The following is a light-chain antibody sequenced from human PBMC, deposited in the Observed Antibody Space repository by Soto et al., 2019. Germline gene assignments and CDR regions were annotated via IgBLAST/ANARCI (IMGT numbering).Light chain of an antibody. CDR3: KQYNNWPFS. Sequence: FVLKPFPGTLSLSHGERATLSCRASQIVTTNFAWYQQKAGQSPRLLISDVSIRATGVPARLSGTGFKTDFTLTICILQSDDSAVCFCKQYNNWPFSFGQGTRREI. J-gene: IGKJ5*01. CDR2: DVS. CDR1: QIVTTN. V-gene: IGKV3D-15*03.